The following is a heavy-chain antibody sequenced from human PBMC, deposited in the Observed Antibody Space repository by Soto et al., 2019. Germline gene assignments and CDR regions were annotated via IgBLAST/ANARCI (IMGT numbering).Heavy chain of an antibody. D-gene: IGHD2-2*01. CDR3: ARDSQGLPAASPGFYYYGMDV. J-gene: IGHJ6*02. CDR1: GFTVSSNY. V-gene: IGHV3-53*01. CDR2: IYPAGST. Sequence: GGSLRLACAASGFTVSSNYMSWVRQAPGKGLEWVSIIYPAGSTYYADSVQGRFTISRDNSKNTLYLQMNSLRAEDTAVYYCARDSQGLPAASPGFYYYGMDVWGQGTTVTVS.